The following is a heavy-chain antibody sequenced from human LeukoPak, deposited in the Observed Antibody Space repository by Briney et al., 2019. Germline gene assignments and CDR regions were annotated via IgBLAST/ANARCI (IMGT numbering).Heavy chain of an antibody. D-gene: IGHD3-10*01. CDR2: ISSSSSYI. V-gene: IGHV3-21*01. J-gene: IGHJ4*02. Sequence: GGSLRLSCAASGFTFDDYTMHWVRQAPGKGLEWVSSISSSSSYIYYADSVKGRFTISRDNAKNSLYLQMNSLRAEDTAVYYCARDGRLIWFGELTYFDYWGQGTLVTVSS. CDR1: GFTFDDYT. CDR3: ARDGRLIWFGELTYFDY.